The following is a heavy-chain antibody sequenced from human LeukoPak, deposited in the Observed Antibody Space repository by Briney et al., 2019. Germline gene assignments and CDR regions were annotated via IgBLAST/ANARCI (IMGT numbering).Heavy chain of an antibody. J-gene: IGHJ4*02. CDR1: GFTVSSSY. CDR2: IYSGGST. CDR3: ARAYGSDWPEIFDY. D-gene: IGHD6-19*01. Sequence: PGGSLRLSCAASGFTVSSSYMSWVRQAPGKGLEWVSVIYSGGSTYYADSVKGRLTISRDNSKNTLDLQMNSLRVEDTAVYYCARAYGSDWPEIFDYWGQGTLVTVSS. V-gene: IGHV3-66*01.